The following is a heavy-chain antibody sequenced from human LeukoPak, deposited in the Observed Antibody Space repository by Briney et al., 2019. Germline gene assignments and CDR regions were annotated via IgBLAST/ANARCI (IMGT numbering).Heavy chain of an antibody. CDR3: AKGSSGYFADL. Sequence: GGSLRLSCAASGFIFNNYGLIGVRQAPGKGLEGVSAISNDGGGTQYADFVEARFTISRNNSKNTLFPQMSSLRAEDTALYYCAKGSSGYFADLWGQGTLVTVSS. D-gene: IGHD3-22*01. V-gene: IGHV3-23*01. J-gene: IGHJ5*02. CDR1: GFIFNNYG. CDR2: ISNDGGGT.